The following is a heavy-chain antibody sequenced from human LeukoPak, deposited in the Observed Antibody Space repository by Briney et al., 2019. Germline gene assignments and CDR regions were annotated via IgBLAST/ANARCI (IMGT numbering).Heavy chain of an antibody. V-gene: IGHV3-33*08. Sequence: GGSLRLSCAASGFTFSSYAMSWVRQAPGKGLEWVAVIWYDGSNKYYADSVKGRFTISRDNSKNTLYLQMNSLRAEDTAVYYCARSKYSYADDYWGQGTLVTVSS. CDR1: GFTFSSYA. D-gene: IGHD5-18*01. CDR2: IWYDGSNK. CDR3: ARSKYSYADDY. J-gene: IGHJ4*02.